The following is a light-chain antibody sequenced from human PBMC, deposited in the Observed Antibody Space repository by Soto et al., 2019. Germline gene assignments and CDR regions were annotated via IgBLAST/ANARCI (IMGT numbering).Light chain of an antibody. CDR1: NIGSKS. CDR2: YDS. CDR3: QVWDSSSDLHVV. V-gene: IGLV3-21*04. Sequence: SYELTQPPSVSVAPGKTAMITCGGNNIGSKSVHWYQQKPGQAPVLVIYYDSDRPSGIPERFAGSNSGNTATLTISRVEAGDEADYYCQVWDSSSDLHVVFGGGTKLTVL. J-gene: IGLJ2*01.